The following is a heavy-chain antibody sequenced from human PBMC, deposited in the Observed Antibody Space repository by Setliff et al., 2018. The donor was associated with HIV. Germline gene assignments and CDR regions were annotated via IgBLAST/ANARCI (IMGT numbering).Heavy chain of an antibody. V-gene: IGHV4-39*01. CDR1: GGPISSSSYY. Sequence: SETLSLTCTVSGGPISSSSYYWGWIRQPPGKGLEWIGSIYYSGSTYYNPSLKSRVTISVDTSKNQFSLKLSSVTVADTAVYFCATRNYDSSGYYSDWGQGTRVTVSS. CDR2: IYYSGST. CDR3: ATRNYDSSGYYSD. D-gene: IGHD3-22*01. J-gene: IGHJ4*02.